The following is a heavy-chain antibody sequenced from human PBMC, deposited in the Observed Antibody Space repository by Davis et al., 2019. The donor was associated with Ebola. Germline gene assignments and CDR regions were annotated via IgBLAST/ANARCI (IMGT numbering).Heavy chain of an antibody. V-gene: IGHV1-8*01. CDR2: MNPNSAKT. CDR3: ATTQWLREFDN. CDR1: GYSFTNYD. Sequence: ASVKVSCKASGYSFTNYDIQWVRQASGQGLEWLGWMNPNSAKTGYAQKFQGRVTMTSNTSTGTAYMELSRLKSDDTAVYYCATTQWLREFDNWGQGTLVTVSS. J-gene: IGHJ4*02. D-gene: IGHD6-19*01.